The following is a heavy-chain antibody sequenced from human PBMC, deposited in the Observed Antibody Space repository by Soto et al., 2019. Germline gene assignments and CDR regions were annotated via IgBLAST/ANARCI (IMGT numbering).Heavy chain of an antibody. J-gene: IGHJ5*02. CDR2: ISGSGGST. Sequence: PVGSLRLSCAASGFTFSSYAMSWVRQAPGKGLEWVSAISGSGGSTYYADSVKGRFTISRDNSKNTLYLQMNSLRAEDTAVYYCAKGITIFGVVTAAIDPWGQGTLVTVSS. D-gene: IGHD3-3*01. V-gene: IGHV3-23*01. CDR3: AKGITIFGVVTAAIDP. CDR1: GFTFSSYA.